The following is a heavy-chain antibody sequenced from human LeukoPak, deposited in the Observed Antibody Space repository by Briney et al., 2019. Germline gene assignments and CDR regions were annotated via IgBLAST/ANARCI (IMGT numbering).Heavy chain of an antibody. V-gene: IGHV4-38-2*01. CDR2: IYHSGST. J-gene: IGHJ5*02. Sequence: SETLSLTCAVSGYSISSGYYWGWIRQPSGKGLEWIGSIYHSGSTYYNPSLKSRVTISVDTSKNQFSLKLSSVTAADTAVYYCARVSTGWFDPWGQGTLVTVSS. CDR1: GYSISSGYY. D-gene: IGHD2-8*02. CDR3: ARVSTGWFDP.